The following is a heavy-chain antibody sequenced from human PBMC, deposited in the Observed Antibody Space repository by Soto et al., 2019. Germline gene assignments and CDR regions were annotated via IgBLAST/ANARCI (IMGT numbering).Heavy chain of an antibody. Sequence: GYLRLSCAASGFTFSSYWMHWVRQAPGKGLVWCSRINSDGSSTSYADSVKGRFTISRDNAKNTLYLHMNSLRAEDTAVYYCARDQYYDFWSGHYINAGFYYYGMDVWGQGTKVTFSS. J-gene: IGHJ6*02. CDR1: GFTFSSYW. V-gene: IGHV3-74*01. D-gene: IGHD3-3*01. CDR2: INSDGSST. CDR3: ARDQYYDFWSGHYINAGFYYYGMDV.